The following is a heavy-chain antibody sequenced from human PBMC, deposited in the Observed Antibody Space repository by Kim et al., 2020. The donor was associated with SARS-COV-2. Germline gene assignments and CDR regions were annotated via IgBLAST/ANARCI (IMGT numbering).Heavy chain of an antibody. CDR2: ISGSGGST. V-gene: IGHV3-23*01. CDR1: GFTFSSYA. CDR3: AKVRGWHSSGYHFDY. J-gene: IGHJ4*02. Sequence: GGSLRLSCAASGFTFSSYAMSWVRQAPGKGLEWVSAISGSGGSTYYADSVKGRFTISRDNSKNTLYLQMNSLRAEDTAVYYCAKVRGWHSSGYHFDYWGQGTLVTVSS. D-gene: IGHD3-22*01.